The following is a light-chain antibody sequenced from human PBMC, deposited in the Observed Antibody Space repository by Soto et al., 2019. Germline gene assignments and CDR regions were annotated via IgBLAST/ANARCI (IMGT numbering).Light chain of an antibody. CDR3: QSYDSSNPVV. Sequence: LTQPHSVSESPGKTVTISCTRSSGSIASNYVQWYQQRPGSAPTTVIYENNQRPSGVPDRFSGSIDRSSNSASLTVSGLKTEDEADYYCQSYDSSNPVVFGGGTKLTVL. CDR1: SGSIASNY. J-gene: IGLJ2*01. V-gene: IGLV6-57*04. CDR2: ENN.